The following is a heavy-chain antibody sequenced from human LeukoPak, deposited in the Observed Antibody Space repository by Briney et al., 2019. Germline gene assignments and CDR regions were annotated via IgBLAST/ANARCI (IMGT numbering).Heavy chain of an antibody. CDR2: IYHSGST. CDR1: GGSISSYY. Sequence: SETLSLTCTVSGGSISSYYWSWIRQPPGKGLEWIGYIYHSGSTNYNPSLKSRVTISVDSSKNQFSLKLSSVTAADTAVYYCARERDYGDYGPFDYWGQGTLVTVSS. CDR3: ARERDYGDYGPFDY. V-gene: IGHV4-59*01. D-gene: IGHD4-17*01. J-gene: IGHJ4*02.